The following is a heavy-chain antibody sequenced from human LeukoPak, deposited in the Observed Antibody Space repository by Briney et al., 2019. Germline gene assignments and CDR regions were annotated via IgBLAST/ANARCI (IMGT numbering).Heavy chain of an antibody. CDR2: IDPGDSDT. D-gene: IGHD3-16*01. CDR3: ARRVLSDAFDI. Sequence: GESLKISCKGSGYSFTTYWIGWVRQMPGKGLELMGIIDPGDSDTRYSPSFQGQVAISVDQSISTAYLQWSSLKASDTAIYYCARRVLSDAFDIWGQGTMVTVSS. J-gene: IGHJ3*02. CDR1: GYSFTTYW. V-gene: IGHV5-51*01.